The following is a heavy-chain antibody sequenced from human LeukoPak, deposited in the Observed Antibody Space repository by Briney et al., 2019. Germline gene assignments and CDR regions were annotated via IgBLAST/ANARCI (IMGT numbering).Heavy chain of an antibody. CDR1: GGSISSYY. V-gene: IGHV4-59*01. Sequence: TSETLSLTCIVSGGSISSYYWNWIRQPPGKGLEWLGYIYYTGTTTYNPSLKSRVNMSLDTSKNRFSLRLSSVTAADTAVYYCAKSMTWEAFDIWGQGTMVTVSS. CDR3: AKSMTWEAFDI. D-gene: IGHD1-26*01. J-gene: IGHJ3*02. CDR2: IYYTGTT.